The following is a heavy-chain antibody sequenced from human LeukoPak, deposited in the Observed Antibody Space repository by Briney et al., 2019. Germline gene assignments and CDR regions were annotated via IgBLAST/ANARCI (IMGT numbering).Heavy chain of an antibody. D-gene: IGHD4-17*01. Sequence: PSETLSLTCTVSGGSISSYYWSWIRQPPGKGLEWIGYIYYSGSTNYNPSLKSRVTISVDTSKNQFSLKLSSVTAADTAVYYCARDRTLSVNKDYGDYHALFDIWGQGTMVTVSS. CDR1: GGSISSYY. J-gene: IGHJ3*02. CDR3: ARDRTLSVNKDYGDYHALFDI. V-gene: IGHV4-59*01. CDR2: IYYSGST.